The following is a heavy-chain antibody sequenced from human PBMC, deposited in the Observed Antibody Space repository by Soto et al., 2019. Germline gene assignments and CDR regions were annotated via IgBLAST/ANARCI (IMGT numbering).Heavy chain of an antibody. CDR3: ARARPTANYYDSSGYYFYGMDV. D-gene: IGHD3-22*01. J-gene: IGHJ6*02. Sequence: AVQVSCKASQGTFSNSAISWVRQATGQGLERMGGIIPIFGTANYAQKFQGRVTITADESTSTAYMELSSLRSEDTAVYYCARARPTANYYDSSGYYFYGMDVWGQGTTVTVSS. CDR1: QGTFSNSA. CDR2: IIPIFGTA. V-gene: IGHV1-69*13.